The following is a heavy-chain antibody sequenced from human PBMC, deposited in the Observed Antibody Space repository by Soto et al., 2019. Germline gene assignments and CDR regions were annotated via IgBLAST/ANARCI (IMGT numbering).Heavy chain of an antibody. D-gene: IGHD5-12*01. CDR3: ARDRGYDSFDY. J-gene: IGHJ4*02. CDR1: GFTFSSYW. Sequence: PGGSLRLSCAASGFTFSSYWMNWVRQAPGKGLEWVANIKEDGSEKYYVDSVKGRFTISRDNAKNSLYLQMNSLRAEDTAVYYCARDRGYDSFDYWGQGTLVTVSS. V-gene: IGHV3-7*04. CDR2: IKEDGSEK.